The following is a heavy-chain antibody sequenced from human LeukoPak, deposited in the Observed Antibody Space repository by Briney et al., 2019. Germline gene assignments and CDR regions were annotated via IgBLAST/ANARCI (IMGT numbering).Heavy chain of an antibody. CDR2: IYTSGST. Sequence: SETLSLTRTVSGGSISSGSYYWSWIRQPAGKGLEWIGRIYTSGSTNYNPSLKSRVTISVDTSKNQFSLKLSSVTAADTAVHYCARRWFGENNWFDPWGQGTLVTVSS. D-gene: IGHD3-10*01. J-gene: IGHJ5*02. CDR3: ARRWFGENNWFDP. CDR1: GGSISSGSYY. V-gene: IGHV4-61*02.